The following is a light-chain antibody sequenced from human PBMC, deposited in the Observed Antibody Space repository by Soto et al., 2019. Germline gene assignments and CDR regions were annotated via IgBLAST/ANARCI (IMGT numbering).Light chain of an antibody. Sequence: DIQMTQSPSTLSASVGDRVTITCRASQSISSWLAWYQQKPGKAPKLLIYDASSLASGVPSRFSGSESGTEFTLTISSLQPDDFATYYCQQYNSYWTFGQGTKVEIK. V-gene: IGKV1-5*01. CDR1: QSISSW. J-gene: IGKJ1*01. CDR2: DAS. CDR3: QQYNSYWT.